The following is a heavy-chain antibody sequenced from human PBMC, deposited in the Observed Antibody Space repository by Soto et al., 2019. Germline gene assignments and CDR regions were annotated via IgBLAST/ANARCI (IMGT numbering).Heavy chain of an antibody. J-gene: IGHJ4*02. V-gene: IGHV1-69*13. CDR3: ARGGMVIIPTATAFDY. CDR2: IIPIFGTA. D-gene: IGHD2-2*01. Sequence: SVKVSCKASGGTFSSYAISWVRQAPGQGLEWMGGIIPIFGTANYAQKFQGRVTITADESTSTAYMELSSLRSEDTAVYYCARGGMVIIPTATAFDYWGQGTLVTVSS. CDR1: GGTFSSYA.